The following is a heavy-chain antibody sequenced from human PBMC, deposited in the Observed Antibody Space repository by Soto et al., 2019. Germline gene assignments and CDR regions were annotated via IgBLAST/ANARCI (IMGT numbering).Heavy chain of an antibody. CDR1: GGSISSYY. V-gene: IGHV4-59*01. CDR3: ARGHYDFWSGNYYYYYGMDV. Sequence: QVQLQESGPGLVKPSETLSLTCTVSGGSISSYYWSWIRQPPGKGLEWIGYIYYSGSTTYNPSRKSRVTISVDTSKNPFSLRLSSVTAADTAVYYCARGHYDFWSGNYYYYYGMDVWGQGTTVTVSS. CDR2: IYYSGST. J-gene: IGHJ6*02. D-gene: IGHD3-3*01.